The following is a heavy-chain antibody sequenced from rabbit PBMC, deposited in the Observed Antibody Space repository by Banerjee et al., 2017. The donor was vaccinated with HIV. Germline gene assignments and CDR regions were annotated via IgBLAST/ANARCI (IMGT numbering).Heavy chain of an antibody. Sequence: QEQLKETGGGLVQPGGSLTLSCKASGFDFSNYYLTWVRQAPGEGLEWIGIIATGKGSTDYASWVNGRFTISKTSSTTVTLQMTSLTAADTATYFCARGSAGNLWGPGTLVTVS. V-gene: IGHV1S45*01. CDR3: ARGSAGNL. CDR2: IATGKGST. J-gene: IGHJ4*01. CDR1: GFDFSNYYL. D-gene: IGHD4-2*01.